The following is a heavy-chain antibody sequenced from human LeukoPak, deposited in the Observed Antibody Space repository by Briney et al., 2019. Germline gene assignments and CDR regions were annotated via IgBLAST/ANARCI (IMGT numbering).Heavy chain of an antibody. CDR3: ARGGASSCYFGY. J-gene: IGHJ4*02. CDR2: VSYSGDT. Sequence: SSETLSLTCTVSGGSISGHFWSWIRQPPGKGLEWIGFVSYSGDTNYSPSFNGRVTISLDTSKSQFSLNLNSVTAADTAVYFCARGGASSCYFGYWGQGTLVTVSS. CDR1: GGSISGHF. D-gene: IGHD1-26*01. V-gene: IGHV4-59*11.